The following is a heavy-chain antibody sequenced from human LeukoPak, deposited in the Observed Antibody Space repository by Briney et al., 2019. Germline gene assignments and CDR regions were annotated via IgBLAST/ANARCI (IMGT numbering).Heavy chain of an antibody. J-gene: IGHJ4*02. V-gene: IGHV3-48*01. CDR3: ARDRGSGLAVAGSNDY. D-gene: IGHD6-19*01. CDR1: GFTFSSYS. Sequence: GGSLRLSCAASGFTFSSYSMNWVRQAPGKGLEWVSYISSSSSTIYYADSVKSRFTISRDNAKNSLYLQMNSLRAEDTAVYYCARDRGSGLAVAGSNDYWGQGTLVTVSS. CDR2: ISSSSSTI.